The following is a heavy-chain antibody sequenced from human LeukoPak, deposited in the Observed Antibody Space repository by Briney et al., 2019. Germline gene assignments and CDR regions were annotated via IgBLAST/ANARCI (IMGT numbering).Heavy chain of an antibody. J-gene: IGHJ3*02. D-gene: IGHD3-22*01. CDR2: IYYSGST. Sequence: SETLSLTCTVSGGSISSYYWSWIRQPPGKGLEWIGYIYYSGSTNYNPSLKSRVTISVDTSKNQFSLKLSSVTAADTAVYYCARFGINYYDSRSHAFDIWGQGTMVTVSS. V-gene: IGHV4-59*08. CDR1: GGSISSYY. CDR3: ARFGINYYDSRSHAFDI.